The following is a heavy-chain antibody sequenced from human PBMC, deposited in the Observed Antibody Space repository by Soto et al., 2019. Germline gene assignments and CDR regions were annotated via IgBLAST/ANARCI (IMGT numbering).Heavy chain of an antibody. CDR1: GFTFNNAW. V-gene: IGHV3-15*01. CDR2: IKSKTDGGTT. CDR3: FDELLGN. Sequence: EVRLVESGGGLVKPGGSLRLSCAASGFTFNNAWMTWVRQAPGQGLEWVGHIKSKTDGGTTDYAAPVKGRFTISRDDSKNTVYLQMNSLKTEDTDVYYCFDELLGNWGPGVLVTVSS. D-gene: IGHD2-21*02. J-gene: IGHJ4*02.